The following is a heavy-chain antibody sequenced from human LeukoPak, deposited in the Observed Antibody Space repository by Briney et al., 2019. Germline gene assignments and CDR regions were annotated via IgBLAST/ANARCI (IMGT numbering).Heavy chain of an antibody. D-gene: IGHD1-7*01. V-gene: IGHV4-34*01. Sequence: SETLSLTCAIYGVSLRGYYWSWIRQSPEKGLEWIGEISHEGDSIYNPSLKSRLTLSVDMSKNQFSLKLRSVTAADTAVYYCARGRNYVSDFYFDVWGKGTTVIVSS. CDR3: ARGRNYVSDFYFDV. CDR1: GVSLRGYY. J-gene: IGHJ6*03. CDR2: ISHEGDS.